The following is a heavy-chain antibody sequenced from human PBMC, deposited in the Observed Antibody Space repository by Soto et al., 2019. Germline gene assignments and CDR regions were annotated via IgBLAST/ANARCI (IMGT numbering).Heavy chain of an antibody. J-gene: IGHJ3*02. V-gene: IGHV4-4*02. CDR3: ARGPNDYEHAFDI. Sequence: QVQLQESGPGLVKPSGTLSLTCAVSSGSISSSNWWSWVRQPPGKGLEWIGEIYHSGSTNYNPSLTSRVTISVDKSKNQFSLKLSSVTAADTAVYYCARGPNDYEHAFDIWGQGTMVTVSS. D-gene: IGHD4-17*01. CDR1: SGSISSSNW. CDR2: IYHSGST.